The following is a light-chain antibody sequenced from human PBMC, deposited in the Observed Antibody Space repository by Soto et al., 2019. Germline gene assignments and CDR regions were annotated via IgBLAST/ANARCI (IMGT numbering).Light chain of an antibody. CDR1: QSVSTY. CDR2: DAS. Sequence: EIVLTQSPATLSLSPGQRATLSCRASQSVSTYLAWYQQQPGQAPRLLIYDASTRATGIPARFSGSGSGTDFTLTISSLEPEDFAVYYCQQRSNWTPTWTFGQGTKVEIK. CDR3: QQRSNWTPTWT. J-gene: IGKJ1*01. V-gene: IGKV3-11*01.